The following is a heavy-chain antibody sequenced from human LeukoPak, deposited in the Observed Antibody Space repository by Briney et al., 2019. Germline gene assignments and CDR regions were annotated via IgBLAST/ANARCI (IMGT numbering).Heavy chain of an antibody. CDR2: MNPNSGNT. CDR3: AAKEKYCSSTSCYSPFDY. V-gene: IGHV1-8*01. Sequence: ASVKVSCKASGYTFTSYDINWVRQATGQGLEWMGWMNPNSGNTGYAQKFQGRVTMTRNTSISTASMELSRLRSDDTAVYYCAAKEKYCSSTSCYSPFDYWGQGTLVTVSA. J-gene: IGHJ4*02. D-gene: IGHD2-2*01. CDR1: GYTFTSYD.